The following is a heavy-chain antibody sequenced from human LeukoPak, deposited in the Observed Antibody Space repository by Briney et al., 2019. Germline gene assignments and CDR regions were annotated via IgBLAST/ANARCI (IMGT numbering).Heavy chain of an antibody. V-gene: IGHV3-33*01. CDR1: GFTFSSYG. CDR2: IWYDGSNK. CDR3: ARDRQLWFGKNRMGDYFDY. Sequence: GGSLRLPCAASGFTFSSYGMHWVRQAPGKGLEWVAVIWYDGSNKYYADSVKGRFTISRDNSKNTLYLQMNSLRAEDTAVYYCARDRQLWFGKNRMGDYFDYWGQGTLVTVSS. J-gene: IGHJ4*02. D-gene: IGHD3-10*01.